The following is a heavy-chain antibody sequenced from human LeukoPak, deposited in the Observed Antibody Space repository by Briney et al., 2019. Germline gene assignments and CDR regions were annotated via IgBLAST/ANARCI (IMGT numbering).Heavy chain of an antibody. V-gene: IGHV3-9*01. D-gene: IGHD2-2*02. CDR1: GFTLDDYA. CDR3: AKIDSPGLGYCSSTSCYTGTFDY. J-gene: IGHJ4*02. CDR2: ISWNSGSI. Sequence: GGSLRLSCAASGFTLDDYAMHWVRQAPGKGLEWVSGISWNSGSIGYADSVKGRFTISRDNAKNSLYLQMNSLRAEDTALYYCAKIDSPGLGYCSSTSCYTGTFDYWGQGTLVTVSS.